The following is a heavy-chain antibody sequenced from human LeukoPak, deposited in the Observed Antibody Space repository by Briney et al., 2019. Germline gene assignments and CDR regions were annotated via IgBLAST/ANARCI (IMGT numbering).Heavy chain of an antibody. V-gene: IGHV1-3*01. CDR3: ARGPTYCSGGTCSYFDS. J-gene: IGHJ4*02. D-gene: IGHD2-15*01. Sequence: ASVKVSCKASGNIFTTYAMHWVRQAPGQRPEWMGWINVGNDNTQYSQKFQDRLTISQNTSAVTAYMELSSLRSEDTAVYYCARGPTYCSGGTCSYFDSWGQGTLVTVSS. CDR1: GNIFTTYA. CDR2: INVGNDNT.